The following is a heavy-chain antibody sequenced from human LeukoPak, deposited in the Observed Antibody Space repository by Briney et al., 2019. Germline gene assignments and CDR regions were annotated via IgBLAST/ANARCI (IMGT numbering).Heavy chain of an antibody. CDR3: ARHSYTWLVLFDY. CDR1: GGSFSDYY. CDR2: INHSGST. V-gene: IGHV4-34*01. J-gene: IGHJ4*02. D-gene: IGHD6-19*01. Sequence: SETLSLTCAVYGGSFSDYYWSWIRQPPGKGLEWIGEINHSGSTNYNPSLKSRVTISVDTSKNQFSLKLSSVTAADTAVYYCARHSYTWLVLFDYWGQGTLVTVSS.